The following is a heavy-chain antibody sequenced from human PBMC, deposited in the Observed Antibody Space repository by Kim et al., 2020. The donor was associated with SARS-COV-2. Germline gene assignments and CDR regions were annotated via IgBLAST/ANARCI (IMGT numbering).Heavy chain of an antibody. CDR1: GGSFSGYY. D-gene: IGHD5-12*01. J-gene: IGHJ4*02. CDR2: INHSGST. V-gene: IGHV4-34*01. CDR3: ARGRGGYDLPDNY. Sequence: SETLSLTCAVYGGSFSGYYWSWIRQPPGKGLEWIGEINHSGSTNYNPSLKSRVTISVDTSKNQFSLKLSSVTAADTAVYYCARGRGGYDLPDNYWGQGTLVTVSS.